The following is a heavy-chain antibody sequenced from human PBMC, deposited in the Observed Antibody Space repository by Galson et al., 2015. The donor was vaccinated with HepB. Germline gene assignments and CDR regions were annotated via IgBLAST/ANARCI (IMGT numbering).Heavy chain of an antibody. CDR2: IDPSDSYT. D-gene: IGHD3-10*01. J-gene: IGHJ3*02. CDR3: ARTPVRGVIIAPFDI. V-gene: IGHV5-10-1*01. Sequence: QSGAEVKKPGESLKISCKGSGYSFTSYWISWVRQMPGKGLEWMGRIDPSDSYTNYSPSFQGHVTISADKSISTAYLQWSSLKASDTAMYYCARTPVRGVIIAPFDIWGQGTMVTVSS. CDR1: GYSFTSYW.